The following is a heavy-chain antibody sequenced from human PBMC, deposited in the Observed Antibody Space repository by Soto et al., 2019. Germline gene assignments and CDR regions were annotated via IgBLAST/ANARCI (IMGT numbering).Heavy chain of an antibody. Sequence: SVKVSCKASGGTFSSYAISWVRQAPGQGLEWMGGIIPIFGTANYAQKFQGRVTITADESTSTAYMELSSLRSEDTAVYYCATKRGIVLVPAAISDYYYYGMDVWGQGTTVTVSS. V-gene: IGHV1-69*13. J-gene: IGHJ6*02. CDR1: GGTFSSYA. CDR2: IIPIFGTA. D-gene: IGHD2-2*01. CDR3: ATKRGIVLVPAAISDYYYYGMDV.